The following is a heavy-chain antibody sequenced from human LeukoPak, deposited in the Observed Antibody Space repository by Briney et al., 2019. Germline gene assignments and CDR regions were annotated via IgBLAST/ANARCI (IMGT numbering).Heavy chain of an antibody. CDR2: ISWSSGDI. CDR3: AKEGNCDGACSYLHH. V-gene: IGHV3-9*01. Sequence: GGSLRLSCAASGFTFDDYAMHWVRQAPGKGLEWVSRISWSSGDIGYADSVKGRFTISRDNAKNSLYLQMNSLRAEDTALYYCAKEGNCDGACSYLHHWGQGTLVTVSS. CDR1: GFTFDDYA. J-gene: IGHJ1*01. D-gene: IGHD2-21*02.